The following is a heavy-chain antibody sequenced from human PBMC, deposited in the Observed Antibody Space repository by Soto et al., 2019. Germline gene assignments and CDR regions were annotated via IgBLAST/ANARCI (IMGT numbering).Heavy chain of an antibody. CDR3: ATSASSCNLREFHS. CDR2: ISAYNGNI. CDR1: AYTFTNYG. V-gene: IGHV1-18*01. J-gene: IGHJ4*02. D-gene: IGHD6-13*01. Sequence: ASVKVSCKASAYTFTNYGISLVLHAPGQGLEWMGWISAYNGNINYAQKFRGIVTMTTDTSTSSAELEVRSLRSDDTAVYYCATSASSCNLREFHSWGKGALVTLS.